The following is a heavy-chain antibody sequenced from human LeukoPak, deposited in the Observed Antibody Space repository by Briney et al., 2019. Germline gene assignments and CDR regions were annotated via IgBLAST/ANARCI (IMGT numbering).Heavy chain of an antibody. CDR2: ISAYSGNT. D-gene: IGHD1-14*01. CDR3: ARDPEGTYYYYYYMDV. CDR1: GYTFTSYG. Sequence: ASVKVSCKASGYTFTSYGISWVRQAPGQGLEWMGWISAYSGNTNYAQKLQGRVTRTTDTSTSTAYMELRSLRSDDTAVYYCARDPEGTYYYYYYMDVWGKGTTVTVSS. V-gene: IGHV1-18*01. J-gene: IGHJ6*03.